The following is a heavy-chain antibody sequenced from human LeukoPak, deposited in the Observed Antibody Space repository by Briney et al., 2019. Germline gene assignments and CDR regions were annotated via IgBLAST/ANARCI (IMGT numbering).Heavy chain of an antibody. V-gene: IGHV3-23*01. D-gene: IGHD3-3*01. J-gene: IGHJ4*02. CDR2: ISGSGGST. Sequence: PGGSLRLSCAASGFTFSSYAMSWVRQAPGKRLEWVSAISGSGGSTYYADSVKGRFTISRDNSKNTLYLQMNSLRAEDTAVYYCAQTSPSVGEWLHWGQGTLVTVSS. CDR3: AQTSPSVGEWLH. CDR1: GFTFSSYA.